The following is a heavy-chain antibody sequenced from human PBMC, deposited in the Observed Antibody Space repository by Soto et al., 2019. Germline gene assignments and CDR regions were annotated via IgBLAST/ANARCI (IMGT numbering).Heavy chain of an antibody. V-gene: IGHV1-69*13. Sequence: RASVKVSCKASGGTFSSYAISWVRQAPGQGLEWMGGIIPIFGTANYAQKFQGRVTITADESTSTAYMELSSLRSEDTAVYYCASCSSSGYCLDYWGQGTLVT. CDR2: IIPIFGTA. CDR3: ASCSSSGYCLDY. D-gene: IGHD3-22*01. CDR1: GGTFSSYA. J-gene: IGHJ4*02.